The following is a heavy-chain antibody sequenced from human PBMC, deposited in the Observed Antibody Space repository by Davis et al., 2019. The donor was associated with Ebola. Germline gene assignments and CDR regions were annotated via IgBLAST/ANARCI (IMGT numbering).Heavy chain of an antibody. CDR2: ISGSGGST. J-gene: IGHJ6*02. CDR1: GFTFSSYA. Sequence: PGGSLRLSCAASGFTFSSYAMSWVRQAPGKGLEWVSAISGSGGSTYYADSVKGRFTISRDNSKNTLYLQMNSLRAEDTAVYYCAKGRVPAATPYYYGMDVWGQGTTVTVSS. D-gene: IGHD2-2*01. CDR3: AKGRVPAATPYYYGMDV. V-gene: IGHV3-23*01.